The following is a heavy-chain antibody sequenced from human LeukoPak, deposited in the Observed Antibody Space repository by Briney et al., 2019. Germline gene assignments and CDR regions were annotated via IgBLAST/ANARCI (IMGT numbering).Heavy chain of an antibody. V-gene: IGHV3-23*01. CDR2: ISGSGGST. CDR1: GFAFSSYA. Sequence: GGSLRLSCAASGFAFSSYAMSWVRQAPGKGLEWVSDISGSGGSTHYADSVKGRFTISRDNSKNTLSLQMNSLRDEDTAVYYCAKESDISGWYGVDYWGQGILVTVSS. D-gene: IGHD6-19*01. CDR3: AKESDISGWYGVDY. J-gene: IGHJ4*02.